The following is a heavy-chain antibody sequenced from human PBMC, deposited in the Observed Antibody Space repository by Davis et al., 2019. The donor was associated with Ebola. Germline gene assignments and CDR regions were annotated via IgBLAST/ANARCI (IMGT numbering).Heavy chain of an antibody. V-gene: IGHV4-34*01. J-gene: IGHJ3*02. CDR2: INHSGST. CDR3: ARVVGATGGDAFDI. CDR1: GGSFSGYY. Sequence: MPSETLSLTCAVYGGSFSGYYWSWIRQPPGKGLEWIGEINHSGSTNYNPSLKSRVTISVDTSKNQFSLKLSSVTAADTAVYYCARVVGATGGDAFDIWGQGTMVTVSS. D-gene: IGHD1-26*01.